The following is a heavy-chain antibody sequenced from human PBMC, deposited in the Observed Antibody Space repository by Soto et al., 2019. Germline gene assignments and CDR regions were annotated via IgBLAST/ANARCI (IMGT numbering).Heavy chain of an antibody. V-gene: IGHV5-51*01. CDR2: IYPGDSDT. CDR3: ARRRRMVAAPSNYYYYYGMDV. Sequence: PGESLKISCKGSGYSFTSYWIGWVRQMPGKGLEWMGIIYPGDSDTRYSPSFQGQVTISADKSISTAYLQWSSLKASDTAMYYCARRRRMVAAPSNYYYYYGMDVWGQGTTVTVSS. D-gene: IGHD2-15*01. CDR1: GYSFTSYW. J-gene: IGHJ6*02.